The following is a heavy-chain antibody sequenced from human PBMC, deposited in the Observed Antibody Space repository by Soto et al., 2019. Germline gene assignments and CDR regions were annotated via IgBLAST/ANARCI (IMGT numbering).Heavy chain of an antibody. D-gene: IGHD3-3*01. CDR3: ARGRFWSGYYHDAFDI. CDR1: GFTFSSYW. Sequence: GGSLRLSCAASGFTFSSYWMHWVRQAPGKGLVWVSRINSDGSSTSYADSVKGRFTISRDNAKNTLYLQMNSLRAEDTAVYYCARGRFWSGYYHDAFDIWGQGTMVTVSS. V-gene: IGHV3-74*01. J-gene: IGHJ3*02. CDR2: INSDGSST.